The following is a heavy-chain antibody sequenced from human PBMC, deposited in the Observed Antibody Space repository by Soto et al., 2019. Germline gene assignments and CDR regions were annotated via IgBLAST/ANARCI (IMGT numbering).Heavy chain of an antibody. J-gene: IGHJ6*02. V-gene: IGHV5-51*01. Sequence: GESLKISCTPSVDSFPNYWSGWVRQGPGQGLEWMWIIYPGDSDTKYSPSFQGQVTITADTSISTAFLQWTSLKAADTAMYYCARRGQQGGSDQYQYYIMDVWGQGTTVTVSS. D-gene: IGHD3-10*01. CDR3: ARRGQQGGSDQYQYYIMDV. CDR1: VDSFPNYW. CDR2: IYPGDSDT.